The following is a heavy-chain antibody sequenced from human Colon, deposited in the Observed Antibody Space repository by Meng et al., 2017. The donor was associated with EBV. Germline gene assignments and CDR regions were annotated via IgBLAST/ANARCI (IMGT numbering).Heavy chain of an antibody. CDR1: GYTFTSCF. V-gene: IGHV7-4-1*01. CDR2: INSNTGNP. D-gene: IGHD6-19*01. CDR3: ARGNGWRFDY. Sequence: LQLVHFGSGCKKAGGYVKVSCQSAGYTFTSCFMNWVRHAPGQGLEWMGWINSNTGNPTYAQGFTGRFDFSLDTSVSTAYLQIDSLKADDTAVYYCARGNGWRFDYWGQGTLVTVSS. J-gene: IGHJ4*02.